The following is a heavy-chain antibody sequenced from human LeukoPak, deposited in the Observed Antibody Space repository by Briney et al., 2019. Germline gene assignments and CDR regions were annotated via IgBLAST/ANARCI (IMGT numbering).Heavy chain of an antibody. J-gene: IGHJ3*02. Sequence: GGSLRLSCAASGFTFSSYGMHWVHQAPGKGLEWVAVISYDGSNKYYADSVKGRFTISRDNSKNTLYLQMNSLRAEDTAVYYCARFIRGVDAFDIWGQGTMVTVSS. CDR3: ARFIRGVDAFDI. D-gene: IGHD3-10*01. V-gene: IGHV3-30*03. CDR1: GFTFSSYG. CDR2: ISYDGSNK.